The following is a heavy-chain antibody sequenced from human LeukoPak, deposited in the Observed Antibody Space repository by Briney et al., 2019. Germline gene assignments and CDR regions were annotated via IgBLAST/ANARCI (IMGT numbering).Heavy chain of an antibody. Sequence: SETVSLTCAVYGGSFSGYYWSWIRQPPGKGLEWIGEINHSGSTNYNPSLKSRVTISVDTPKNQFSLKLSSVTAADTAVYYCARPSNYDFWSGHYRGPFDYWGQGTLVTVSS. CDR3: ARPSNYDFWSGHYRGPFDY. V-gene: IGHV4-34*01. CDR2: INHSGST. CDR1: GGSFSGYY. J-gene: IGHJ4*02. D-gene: IGHD3-3*01.